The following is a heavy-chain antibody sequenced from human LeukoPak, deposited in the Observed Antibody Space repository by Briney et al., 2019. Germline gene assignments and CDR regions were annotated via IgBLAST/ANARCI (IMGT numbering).Heavy chain of an antibody. CDR3: ARRYCSGGSCGWFDP. V-gene: IGHV5-51*01. CDR1: GYSFTTYW. D-gene: IGHD2-15*01. CDR2: IYPGDSDT. Sequence: GESLKISCKGCGYSFTTYWIGWVRQMPGKGLEWMGIIYPGDSDTRYSPSFQGQVTISADKSISTAYLQWSSLKASDTAMYYCARRYCSGGSCGWFDPWGQGTLVTVSS. J-gene: IGHJ5*02.